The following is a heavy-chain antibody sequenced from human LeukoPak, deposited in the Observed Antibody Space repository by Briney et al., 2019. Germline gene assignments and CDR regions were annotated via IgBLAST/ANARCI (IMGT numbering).Heavy chain of an antibody. CDR3: ARVEYYYGSGSYPRLNWFDP. D-gene: IGHD3-10*01. CDR1: GGSISSYY. Sequence: SETLSLTCTVSGGSISSYYWGWIRQPPGKGLEWIGSMYHSGSTYYNPSLKSRVTISVDTSKNQFSLKLSSVTAADTAVYYCARVEYYYGSGSYPRLNWFDPWGQGTLVTVSS. V-gene: IGHV4-38-2*02. CDR2: MYHSGST. J-gene: IGHJ5*02.